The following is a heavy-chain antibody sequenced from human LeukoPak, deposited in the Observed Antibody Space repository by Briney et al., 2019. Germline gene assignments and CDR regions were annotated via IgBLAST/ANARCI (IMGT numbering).Heavy chain of an antibody. V-gene: IGHV4-39*01. CDR1: GASISGRGYY. Sequence: SETLSLTCTVSGASISGRGYYWGWIRQPPGKGLEWIRSIYSSGSTYYNASLQSRVTISIETSKNQLSLRLNSVTAADTAMYYCAKSGGYGLIDYWGQGTLVTVSS. CDR2: IYSSGST. D-gene: IGHD1-26*01. J-gene: IGHJ4*02. CDR3: AKSGGYGLIDY.